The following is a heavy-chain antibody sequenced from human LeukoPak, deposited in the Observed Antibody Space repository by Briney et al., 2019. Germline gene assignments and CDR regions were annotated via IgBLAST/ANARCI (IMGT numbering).Heavy chain of an antibody. CDR2: IYYSGST. J-gene: IGHJ4*02. CDR3: ARHRASSTSGYYFDY. V-gene: IGHV4-39*01. CDR1: GGSISSSSYY. Sequence: SETLSLTCTVSGGSISSSSYYWGWIRQPPGEGLEWIGSIYYSGSTYYNPSLKSRVTISVDTSKNQFSLKLSSVTAADTAVYYCARHRASSTSGYYFDYWGQGTLVTVSS. D-gene: IGHD2-2*01.